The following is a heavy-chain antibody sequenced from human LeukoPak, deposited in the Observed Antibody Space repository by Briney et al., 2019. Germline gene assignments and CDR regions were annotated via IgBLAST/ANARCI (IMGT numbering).Heavy chain of an antibody. J-gene: IGHJ4*02. V-gene: IGHV5-51*01. CDR3: ARRYCSSTSCRGDFDY. CDR2: IYPGDSDT. Sequence: GESLKISCKGSGYSFTYYWIAWVRQMPGKGLEWMGIIYPGDSDTRYSPSFQGQVTISADKSISTAYLQWSSLKASDTAMYYCARRYCSSTSCRGDFDYWGQGTLVTVFS. D-gene: IGHD2-2*01. CDR1: GYSFTYYW.